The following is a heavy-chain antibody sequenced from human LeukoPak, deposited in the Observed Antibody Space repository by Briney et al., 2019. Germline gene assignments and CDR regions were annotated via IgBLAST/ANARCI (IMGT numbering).Heavy chain of an antibody. D-gene: IGHD3-10*01. CDR3: AKEPRGGFGELSLYYYYGMDV. V-gene: IGHV3-23*01. CDR1: GFTFSSYA. CDR2: ISGSGGSA. J-gene: IGHJ6*02. Sequence: PGRSLRLSCAASGFTFSSYAMSWVRQALGKGLEWVSAISGSGGSAYYADSVKGRFTISRDNSKNTLYLQMNSLRAEDTAVYYCAKEPRGGFGELSLYYYYGMDVWGQGTTVTVSS.